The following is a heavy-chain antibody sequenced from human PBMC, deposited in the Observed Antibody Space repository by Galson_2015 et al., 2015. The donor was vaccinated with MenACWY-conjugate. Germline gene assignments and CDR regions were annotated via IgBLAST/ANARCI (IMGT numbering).Heavy chain of an antibody. D-gene: IGHD4-17*01. CDR2: IYYSGST. Sequence: ETLSLTCTVSGGSISSSSCYWGWIRQPPGKGLEWIGSIYYSGSTYYNPSLKSRVTISVDTSKNQFSLKLSSVTAADTAVYYCARSPSPTVNWFDPWGQGTLVTVSS. V-gene: IGHV4-39*07. J-gene: IGHJ5*02. CDR3: ARSPSPTVNWFDP. CDR1: GGSISSSSCY.